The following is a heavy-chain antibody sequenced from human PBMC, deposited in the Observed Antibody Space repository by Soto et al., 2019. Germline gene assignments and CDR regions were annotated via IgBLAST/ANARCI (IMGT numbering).Heavy chain of an antibody. Sequence: EVQLVESGGGLVQPGGSLRLSCAASGFTFSSYSMNWVRQAPGKGLEWVSYISSSSSTIYYADSVKGRFTISRDNAKNSLYLQMNSLRDEDTAVYYCARSQDLYNWNSVLPDYYYYGMDVWGQGTTVTVSS. CDR3: ARSQDLYNWNSVLPDYYYYGMDV. J-gene: IGHJ6*02. D-gene: IGHD1-20*01. CDR1: GFTFSSYS. CDR2: ISSSSSTI. V-gene: IGHV3-48*02.